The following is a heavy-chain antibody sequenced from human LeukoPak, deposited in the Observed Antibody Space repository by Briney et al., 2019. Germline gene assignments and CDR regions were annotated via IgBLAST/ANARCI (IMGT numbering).Heavy chain of an antibody. Sequence: GGSLRLSCAASGVTFSSYGMHCVRQAPGKGLEGGAVIRDYGINKYYADSVKGRFTISRDNSKNTLYLQMNSLRAEDTAVYYCAKGQKKGYQLLWNWFDPWGQGTLVTVSS. CDR1: GVTFSSYG. CDR2: IRDYGINK. D-gene: IGHD2-2*01. J-gene: IGHJ5*02. CDR3: AKGQKKGYQLLWNWFDP. V-gene: IGHV3-30*02.